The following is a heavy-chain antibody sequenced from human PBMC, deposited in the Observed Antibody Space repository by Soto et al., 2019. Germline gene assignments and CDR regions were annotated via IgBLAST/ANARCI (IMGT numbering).Heavy chain of an antibody. CDR1: GGSISSGGYY. CDR2: IYHSGTT. V-gene: IGHV4-30-2*01. J-gene: IGHJ6*02. D-gene: IGHD4-17*01. Sequence: SETLSLTCTVSGGSISSGGYYWSWIRQPPGKGLEWIGYIYHSGTTYYNPSLKSRVTISVDRSKNQFSLKLSSVTAADTAVYYCARAHYGDYGYGMDVRGQGTTVTFSS. CDR3: ARAHYGDYGYGMDV.